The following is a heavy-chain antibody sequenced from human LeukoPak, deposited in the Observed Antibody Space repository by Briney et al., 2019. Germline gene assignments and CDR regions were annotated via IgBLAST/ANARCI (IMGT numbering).Heavy chain of an antibody. CDR3: ARVLKPLRYFDY. D-gene: IGHD4/OR15-4a*01. V-gene: IGHV4-31*03. J-gene: IGHJ4*02. CDR1: GGSISSGGYY. CDR2: IYYSGST. Sequence: SETLSLTCTVSGGSISSGGYYWSWIRQHPGKGLEWIGYIYYSGSTYYNPSLKSRVTISVDTSKNQFSLKLSPVTAADTAVYYCARVLKPLRYFDYWGQGTLVTVSS.